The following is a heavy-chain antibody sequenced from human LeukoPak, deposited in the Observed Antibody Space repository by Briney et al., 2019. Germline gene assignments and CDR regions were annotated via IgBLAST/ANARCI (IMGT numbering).Heavy chain of an antibody. J-gene: IGHJ4*02. CDR2: IYTSGST. D-gene: IGHD3-22*01. CDR1: GGSISSGSYY. V-gene: IGHV4-61*02. CDR3: ARAYSSGYYGY. Sequence: PSQTLSLTCTVSGGSISSGSYYWSWIRQPAGTGLEWIGRIYTSGSTNYNPSLKSRATISVDTSKNQFSLKLSSVTAADTAVYYCARAYSSGYYGYWGQGTLVTVSS.